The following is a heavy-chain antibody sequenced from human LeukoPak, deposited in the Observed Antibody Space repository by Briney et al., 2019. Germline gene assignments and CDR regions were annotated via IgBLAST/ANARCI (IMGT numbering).Heavy chain of an antibody. Sequence: GGSLRLSCAASGFTFSDYYMSWIRQAPGKGLEWVSYISSSGSTIYYADSVKGRFTISRDNAKNSLYLQMNSLRAEDTAVYYCERLGGYSYGPLSFFDYWGQGTLVTVSS. V-gene: IGHV3-11*04. J-gene: IGHJ4*02. CDR1: GFTFSDYY. CDR3: ERLGGYSYGPLSFFDY. D-gene: IGHD5-18*01. CDR2: ISSSGSTI.